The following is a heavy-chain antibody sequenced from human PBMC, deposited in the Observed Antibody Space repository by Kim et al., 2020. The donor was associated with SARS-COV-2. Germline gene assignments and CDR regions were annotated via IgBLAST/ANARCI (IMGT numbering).Heavy chain of an antibody. CDR3: TTAPPYIVATILGYYYGMDV. CDR2: IKSKTDGGTT. J-gene: IGHJ6*02. Sequence: GGSLRLSCAASGFTFSNAWMSWVRQAPGKGLEWVGRIKSKTDGGTTDYAAPVKGRFTISRDDSKNTLYLQMNSLKTEDTAVYYCTTAPPYIVATILGYYYGMDVGGQGTTVTVSS. V-gene: IGHV3-15*01. CDR1: GFTFSNAW. D-gene: IGHD5-12*01.